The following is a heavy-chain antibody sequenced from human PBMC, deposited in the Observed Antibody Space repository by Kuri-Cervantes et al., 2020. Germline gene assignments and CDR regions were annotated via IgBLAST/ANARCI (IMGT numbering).Heavy chain of an antibody. J-gene: IGHJ5*02. Sequence: GSLRLSCAVSGGSISSSNWWSWVRQPPRKGLEWIGEIYHSGSTNYSPSLKSRVTISVDTSKNQFSLKLSSVTAADTAVYYCARGRVIFGVGRNWFDPWGQGTLVTVSS. CDR3: ARGRVIFGVGRNWFDP. D-gene: IGHD3-3*01. V-gene: IGHV4-4*02. CDR1: GGSISSSNW. CDR2: IYHSGST.